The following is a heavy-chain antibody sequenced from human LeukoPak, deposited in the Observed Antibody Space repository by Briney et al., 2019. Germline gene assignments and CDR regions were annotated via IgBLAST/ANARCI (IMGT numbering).Heavy chain of an antibody. D-gene: IGHD2-2*01. V-gene: IGHV3-7*01. CDR3: ARDPPSRNIVVVPAAPDY. CDR1: GFTFSSYW. Sequence: RGSLRLSRAASGFTFSSYWMSWGRQAPGKGLGWVANIKQDGSEKYYVDSVKGRFTISRDNAKNSLYLQTNSLRAEDTAVYYCARDPPSRNIVVVPAAPDYWGQGTLVTVSS. CDR2: IKQDGSEK. J-gene: IGHJ4*02.